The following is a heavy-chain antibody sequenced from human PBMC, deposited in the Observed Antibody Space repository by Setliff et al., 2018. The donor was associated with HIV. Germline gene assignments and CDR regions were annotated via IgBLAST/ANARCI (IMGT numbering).Heavy chain of an antibody. D-gene: IGHD4-17*01. V-gene: IGHV4-4*07. CDR1: GASVSDHH. J-gene: IGHJ3*01. Sequence: SETLSLTCSVSGASVSDHHWTWIRQTAEKRLEYIGRIRFSGGSNYNPSLSSRVTMSVDTSNNQFSLKLSSVTAADTAVYYCARVQMAYAAFDVWGQGTMVTVSS. CDR2: IRFSGGS. CDR3: ARVQMAYAAFDV.